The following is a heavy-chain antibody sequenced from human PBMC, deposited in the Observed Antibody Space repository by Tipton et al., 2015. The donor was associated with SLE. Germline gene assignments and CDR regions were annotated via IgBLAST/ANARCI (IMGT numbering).Heavy chain of an antibody. Sequence: QLVQSGVEVKKPGASVRLSCAASGFTFSNYAMHWVRQAPGKGLEWVTVISYDGSKKYYAASVKGRFTISRDNSKNTLYLQMNSLRAEDTALYYCAAELLDYFDYWGQGTLVTVSS. CDR1: GFTFSNYA. J-gene: IGHJ4*02. V-gene: IGHV3-30*04. D-gene: IGHD1-7*01. CDR3: AAELLDYFDY. CDR2: ISYDGSKK.